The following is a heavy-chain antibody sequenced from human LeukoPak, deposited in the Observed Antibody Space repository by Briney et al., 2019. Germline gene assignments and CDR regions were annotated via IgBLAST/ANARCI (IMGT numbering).Heavy chain of an antibody. CDR2: ISQDGSNK. V-gene: IGHV3-30-3*01. J-gene: IGHJ4*02. D-gene: IGHD5-24*01. CDR3: ARDGEHGYNDIDF. CDR1: GFTFRSYS. Sequence: GGSLRLSCAASGFTFRSYSMPWVRQAPGRGLESVAVISQDGSNKYYAGSVKGRFTISRDNSENTLYLQMNSLRADDTALYYCARDGEHGYNDIDFWGQGTLVTVSS.